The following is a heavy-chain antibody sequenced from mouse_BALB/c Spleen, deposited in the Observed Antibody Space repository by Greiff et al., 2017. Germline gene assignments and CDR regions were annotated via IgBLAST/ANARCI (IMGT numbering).Heavy chain of an antibody. V-gene: IGHV2-6-7*01. CDR3: AREDYYGSPLYAMDY. J-gene: IGHJ4*01. CDR2: IWGDGST. CDR1: GFSLTGYG. D-gene: IGHD1-1*01. Sequence: QVQLQESGPGLVAPSQSLSITCTVSGFSLTGYGVNWVRQPPGKGLEWLGMIWGDGSTDYNSALKSRLSISKDNSKSQVFLKMNSLQTDDTARYYCAREDYYGSPLYAMDYWGQGTSVTVSS.